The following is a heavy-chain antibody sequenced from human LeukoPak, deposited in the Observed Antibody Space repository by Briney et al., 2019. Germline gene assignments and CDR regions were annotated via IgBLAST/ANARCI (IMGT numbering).Heavy chain of an antibody. D-gene: IGHD6-13*01. Sequence: SETLSLTCTVSGGSISSYFWSWIRQPPGKGLEWIGYIYYSGSTNYNPSLKSRVTISVDTSKNQFYLKLSSVTAADTAVYYCARLRIAAAGPDYWGQGTLVTVSS. CDR1: GGSISSYF. CDR3: ARLRIAAAGPDY. CDR2: IYYSGST. V-gene: IGHV4-59*08. J-gene: IGHJ4*02.